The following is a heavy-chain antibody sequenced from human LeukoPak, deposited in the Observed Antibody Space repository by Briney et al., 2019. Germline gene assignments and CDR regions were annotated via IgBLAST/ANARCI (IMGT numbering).Heavy chain of an antibody. CDR2: IIPILGIA. V-gene: IGHV1-69*04. CDR1: GGTFSSYA. D-gene: IGHD1-1*01. Sequence: SVKVSCKASGGTFSSYAISWVRQAPGQGLEWMGRIIPILGIANYAQKFQGRVTMTRDTSISTAYMELSRLRSDDTAVYYCARDPGNWRDFDYWGQGTLVTVSS. CDR3: ARDPGNWRDFDY. J-gene: IGHJ4*02.